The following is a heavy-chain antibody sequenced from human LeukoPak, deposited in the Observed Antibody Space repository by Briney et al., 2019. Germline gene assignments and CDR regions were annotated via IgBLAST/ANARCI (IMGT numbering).Heavy chain of an antibody. CDR3: AKDYYDFWSGFDAFDI. Sequence: SGGSLRLSCAASGFTFSSYAMSWVRQAPGKGLEWVSAITGSGGSTYYADSVKGRFTISRDNSKNTLYLQMNSLRAEDTAIYYCAKDYYDFWSGFDAFDIWGQGTMVTVSS. D-gene: IGHD3-3*01. J-gene: IGHJ3*02. CDR2: ITGSGGST. V-gene: IGHV3-23*01. CDR1: GFTFSSYA.